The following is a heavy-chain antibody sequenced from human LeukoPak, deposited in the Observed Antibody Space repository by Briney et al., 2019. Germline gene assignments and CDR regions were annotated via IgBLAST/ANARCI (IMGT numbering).Heavy chain of an antibody. CDR3: ARDFTMIVVVTEYYYGMDV. J-gene: IGHJ6*02. Sequence: GGSLRLSCAASGFTFNTNTMNWVRQAPGKGLEWVSSISSSSSYIYYADSVKGRFTISRDNAKNSLYLQMNSLRAEDTAVYYCARDFTMIVVVTEYYYGMDVWGQGTTVTVSS. D-gene: IGHD3-22*01. CDR1: GFTFNTNT. V-gene: IGHV3-21*01. CDR2: ISSSSSYI.